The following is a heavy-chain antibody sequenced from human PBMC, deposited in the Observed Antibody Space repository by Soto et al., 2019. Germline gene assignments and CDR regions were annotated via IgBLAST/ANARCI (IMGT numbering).Heavy chain of an antibody. Sequence: ASVKVSCKASGYTFPSYGISWVRQAPGQGLEWMGWISAYNGNTNYAQKLQGRVTMTTDTSTSTAYMELRSLRSDDTAVYYCATVRRNYDILTGYHYYFDYWGQGTLVTVSS. CDR2: ISAYNGNT. CDR3: ATVRRNYDILTGYHYYFDY. J-gene: IGHJ4*02. CDR1: GYTFPSYG. V-gene: IGHV1-18*01. D-gene: IGHD3-9*01.